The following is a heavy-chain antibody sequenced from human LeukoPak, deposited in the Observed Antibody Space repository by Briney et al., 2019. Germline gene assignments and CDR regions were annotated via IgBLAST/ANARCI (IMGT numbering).Heavy chain of an antibody. D-gene: IGHD6-19*01. CDR1: GFTFSADW. CDR2: IKQDGSEK. Sequence: PAGSLRLSCAASGFTFSADWMAWVRQAPGKGLEWVANIKQDGSEKYYVASVKGRFTISRDNSKNSLYLQMNSLRADDTAVYYCTRHYGWSNYNWGQGTLVTVSS. J-gene: IGHJ4*02. CDR3: TRHYGWSNYN. V-gene: IGHV3-7*01.